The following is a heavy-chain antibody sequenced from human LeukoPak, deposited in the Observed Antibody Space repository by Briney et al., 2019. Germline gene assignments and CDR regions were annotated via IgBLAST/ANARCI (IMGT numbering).Heavy chain of an antibody. CDR3: ARGDYGGNSGY. V-gene: IGHV1-18*01. Sequence: ASVKVSCKASGGTFSSYAISWVRQAPGQGLEWMGWISAYNGNTNYAQKLQGRVTMTTDTSTSTAYMELRSLRSDDTAVYYCARGDYGGNSGYWGQGTLVTVPS. J-gene: IGHJ4*02. D-gene: IGHD4-23*01. CDR1: GGTFSSYA. CDR2: ISAYNGNT.